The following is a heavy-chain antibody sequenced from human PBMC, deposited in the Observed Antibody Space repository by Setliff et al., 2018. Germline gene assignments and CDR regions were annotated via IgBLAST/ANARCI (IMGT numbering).Heavy chain of an antibody. CDR3: ARTCSGSGCYAGLES. D-gene: IGHD2-15*01. CDR2: IKQDGGNK. CDR1: GFIFSTYW. V-gene: IGHV3-7*01. J-gene: IGHJ4*02. Sequence: GGSLRLSCAASGFIFSTYWMSWVRQAPGKGLEWVANIKQDGGNKYHADSVKGRFTISRDNSKNTLYLQMNSLRPEDTAVYYCARTCSGSGCYAGLESWGQGTPVTVSS.